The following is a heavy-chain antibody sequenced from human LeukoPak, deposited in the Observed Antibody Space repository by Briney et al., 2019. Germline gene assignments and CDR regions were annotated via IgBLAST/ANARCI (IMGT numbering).Heavy chain of an antibody. CDR2: ISAYNGNT. Sequence: ASVKVSCKASGYTFTSYGISWVRQAPGQGLEWMGWISAYNGNTNYAQKLQGRVTMTTDTSTSTAYTELRSLRSDDTAVYYCARASLSNYYDSSGKYYFDYWGQGTLVTVSS. D-gene: IGHD3-22*01. J-gene: IGHJ4*02. CDR3: ARASLSNYYDSSGKYYFDY. V-gene: IGHV1-18*01. CDR1: GYTFTSYG.